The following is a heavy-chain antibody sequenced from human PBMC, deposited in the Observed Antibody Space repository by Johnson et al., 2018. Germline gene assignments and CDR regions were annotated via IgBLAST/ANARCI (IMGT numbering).Heavy chain of an antibody. D-gene: IGHD6-13*01. CDR3: ARESFSITAGNDGFDI. V-gene: IGHV4-59*11. CDR1: GVSLSLHQ. CDR2: IYESGGT. Sequence: QVQLQESGPGLVKXSETXSLXCTVSGVSLSLHQWNWIRQPPGKGLEWIGVIYESGGTNYNPSLNSRVTISLGASKYQFSLKLSSVTAADTAVYYCARESFSITAGNDGFDIWGQGTMVTVSS. J-gene: IGHJ3*02.